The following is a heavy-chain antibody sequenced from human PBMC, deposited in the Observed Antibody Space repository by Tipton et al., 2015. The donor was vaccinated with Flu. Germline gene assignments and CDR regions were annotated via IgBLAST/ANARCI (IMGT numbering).Heavy chain of an antibody. D-gene: IGHD6-19*01. CDR3: VRGDTTGYYFDN. J-gene: IGHJ4*02. V-gene: IGHV4-59*11. Sequence: TLSLTCTVPGGSMKGHYWSWIRQSPGKGLEWIAYLFHGGSSNYNLSLRSRVTIAADTSNSLFSLKMTSVTAADTAVYYCVRGDTTGYYFDNWGRGILVSVSS. CDR1: GGSMKGHY. CDR2: LFHGGSS.